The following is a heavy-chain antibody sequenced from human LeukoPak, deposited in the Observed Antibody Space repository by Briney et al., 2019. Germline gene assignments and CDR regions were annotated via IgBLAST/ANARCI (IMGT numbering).Heavy chain of an antibody. Sequence: SGTLSLTCAVSGGSISGSEWWTWVRQPPGKGLEWIGEINHSGSTNYNPSLKSRVTISVDTSKNQFSLKLSSVTAADTAVYYCARGKVPTTPLYGMDVWGQGTTVTVSS. J-gene: IGHJ6*02. V-gene: IGHV4-4*02. D-gene: IGHD4/OR15-4a*01. CDR2: INHSGST. CDR3: ARGKVPTTPLYGMDV. CDR1: GGSISGSEW.